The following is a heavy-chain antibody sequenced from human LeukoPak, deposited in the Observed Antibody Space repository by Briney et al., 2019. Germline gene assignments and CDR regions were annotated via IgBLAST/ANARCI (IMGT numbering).Heavy chain of an antibody. CDR2: ISSSSSYI. Sequence: GGSLRLSCAASGFTFSSYTMNWVRQAPGKGLEWVSSISSSSSYIYYADSVKGRFTISRDNAKNSLYLQMNSLRVEDTALYYCARDLSAVAGTALFDPWGQGTLVTVSS. V-gene: IGHV3-21*01. CDR1: GFTFSSYT. D-gene: IGHD6-19*01. CDR3: ARDLSAVAGTALFDP. J-gene: IGHJ5*02.